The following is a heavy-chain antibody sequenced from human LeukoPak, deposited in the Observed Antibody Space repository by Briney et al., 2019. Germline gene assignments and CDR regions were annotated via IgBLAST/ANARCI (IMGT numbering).Heavy chain of an antibody. CDR2: IYYSGST. V-gene: IGHV4-61*10. D-gene: IGHD6-13*01. J-gene: IGHJ5*02. Sequence: PSQTLSLTCTVSGGSISSGSYYWSWIRQPAGKGLERLGYIYYSGSTNYNPSLKSRVTISADTSKNQFSLKLSSVTAADTAVYYCARDQIAAAGWPDKIRYNWFDPWGQGTLVTVSS. CDR3: ARDQIAAAGWPDKIRYNWFDP. CDR1: GGSISSGSYY.